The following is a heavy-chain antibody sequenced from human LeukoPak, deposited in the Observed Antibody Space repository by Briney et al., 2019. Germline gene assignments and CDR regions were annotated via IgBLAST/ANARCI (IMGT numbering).Heavy chain of an antibody. CDR3: ATQPCSGGSCYLGN. D-gene: IGHD2-15*01. CDR1: GFTFRSYA. Sequence: PGGSLRLSCAASGFTFRSYAMHWVRQAPGKGLEWVAVISHDGRNKFYADSVKGRFTISRDDSKNTLDLEMNSLRAEDTAVYYCATQPCSGGSCYLGNWGQGTLVTASS. V-gene: IGHV3-30*04. J-gene: IGHJ4*02. CDR2: ISHDGRNK.